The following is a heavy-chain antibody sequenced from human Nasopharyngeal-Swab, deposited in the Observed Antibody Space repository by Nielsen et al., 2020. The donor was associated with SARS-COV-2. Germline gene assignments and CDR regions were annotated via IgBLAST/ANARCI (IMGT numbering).Heavy chain of an antibody. D-gene: IGHD2-15*01. CDR1: GFTFSSYD. CDR3: ARGVAATHSQLLRYYYYYYMDV. V-gene: IGHV3-13*04. J-gene: IGHJ6*03. CDR2: IGPAGDT. Sequence: GESLKISCAASGFTFSSYDMHWVRQATGKGLEWVSAIGPAGDTYYPGSVKGRFTISRENATNSLYLQMNSLSAGDTAVYYCARGVAATHSQLLRYYYYYYMDVWGKGTTVTVSS.